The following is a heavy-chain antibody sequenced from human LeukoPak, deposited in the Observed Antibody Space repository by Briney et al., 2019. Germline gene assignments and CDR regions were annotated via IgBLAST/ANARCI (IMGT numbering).Heavy chain of an antibody. V-gene: IGHV1-18*01. D-gene: IGHD6-6*01. Sequence: ASVKVSCKTSGYTFTSFGISWVRQAPGQGLEWMGWISGYNGNTKYAQEFEGRVAMTTDTSTNTVYMELRSLKSDDTAVYYCASSTYSSSFDYWGQGTLVTVSS. CDR1: GYTFTSFG. CDR2: ISGYNGNT. J-gene: IGHJ4*02. CDR3: ASSTYSSSFDY.